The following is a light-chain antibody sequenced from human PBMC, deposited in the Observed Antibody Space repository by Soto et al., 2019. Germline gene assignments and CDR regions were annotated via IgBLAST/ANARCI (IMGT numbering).Light chain of an antibody. V-gene: IGKV3-20*01. CDR1: QSVSSSS. CDR3: QQYSSSPPKYT. J-gene: IGKJ2*01. CDR2: GAS. Sequence: EIVLTQSPGTLSLSPGERATLSCRASQSVSSSSLAWHQQKPGQAPRLLSYGASSRATGIPDRFSGSGSGTDFTLTISRLEPEDFAVYYCQQYSSSPPKYTFGQGTKLEIK.